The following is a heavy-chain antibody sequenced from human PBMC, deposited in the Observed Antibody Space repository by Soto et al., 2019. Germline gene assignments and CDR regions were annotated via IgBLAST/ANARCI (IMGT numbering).Heavy chain of an antibody. CDR1: GVSFNNNG. V-gene: IGHV1-69*01. Sequence: QVQLVQSGAEVKKPGSSVKVSCKTSGVSFNNNGIGWVRQAPGHGLEWMGGVSPQFRTSNYSRKFQGRISITADASTGTVNMELISLTSEDTAQYYCARVLYYGSGSYSAYGMDVWGQGTTVTVSS. CDR2: VSPQFRTS. J-gene: IGHJ6*02. CDR3: ARVLYYGSGSYSAYGMDV. D-gene: IGHD3-10*01.